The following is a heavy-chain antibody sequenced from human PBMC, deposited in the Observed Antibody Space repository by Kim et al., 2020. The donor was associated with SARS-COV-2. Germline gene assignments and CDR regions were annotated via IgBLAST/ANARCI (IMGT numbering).Heavy chain of an antibody. D-gene: IGHD3-10*01. J-gene: IGHJ4*02. Sequence: SLRSRVTISVDTSKNQFALKLSSGTAADTAVYYCARGQGYYYGSGSNFDYWGQGTLVTVSS. V-gene: IGHV4-59*09. CDR3: ARGQGYYYGSGSNFDY.